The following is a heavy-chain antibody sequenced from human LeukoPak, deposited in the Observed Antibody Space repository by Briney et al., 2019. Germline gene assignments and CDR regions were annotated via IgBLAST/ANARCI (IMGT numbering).Heavy chain of an antibody. Sequence: PGGSLRLSCVVSGIPFSDYYMNWIRQAPGKGLQWVSFISSTGITKYYADSVRGRFTISRDNTRNSLYLQMSSLRAEDTAVYYCARDLVSGAYTFDTWGQGTVVTVSS. V-gene: IGHV3-11*04. CDR3: ARDLVSGAYTFDT. CDR2: ISSTGITK. J-gene: IGHJ3*02. D-gene: IGHD3-16*01. CDR1: GIPFSDYY.